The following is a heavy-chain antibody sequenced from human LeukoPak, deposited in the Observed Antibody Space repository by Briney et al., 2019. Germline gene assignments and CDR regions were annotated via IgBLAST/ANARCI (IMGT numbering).Heavy chain of an antibody. D-gene: IGHD1-14*01. CDR3: VRDGTFTGSNNYYYIDV. Sequence: ASVKVFCKDSGYTFTSYDINWVRQATGQGREWMGWMNPNSGNTGYAQQFQGRVTITKNTSITTAYMELSSLRSEDTAVYYCVRDGTFTGSNNYYYIDVWGKGTTVTISS. J-gene: IGHJ6*03. CDR1: GYTFTSYD. V-gene: IGHV1-8*03. CDR2: MNPNSGNT.